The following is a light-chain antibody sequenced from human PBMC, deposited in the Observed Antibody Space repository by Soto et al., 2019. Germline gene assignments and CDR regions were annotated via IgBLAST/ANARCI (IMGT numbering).Light chain of an antibody. CDR3: QQASSFPLT. CDR1: QPISSW. CDR2: SAS. Sequence: PVTQSPSSVSASVGDRVTITCRASQPISSWLAWYQQKPGQPPNLLIYSASTLRSGVPSRFSGSESGTLFTLTITNLQPEDFATYYSQQASSFPLTFGGGTKVEVK. J-gene: IGKJ4*01. V-gene: IGKV1-12*01.